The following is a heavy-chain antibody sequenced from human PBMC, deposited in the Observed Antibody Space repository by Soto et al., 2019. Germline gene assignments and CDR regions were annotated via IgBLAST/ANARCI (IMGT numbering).Heavy chain of an antibody. CDR1: GFTFSTYA. CDR2: ISGSGDST. CDR3: ARPRGYGVFDAYDI. Sequence: GGSLRLSCAASGFTFSTYAMSWVRQAPGKGLEWVSAISGSGDSTYSADSVRGRFTISRDNSINTLYLQMNNLGYEDTAVYYCARPRGYGVFDAYDIWGQGTMVTVSS. J-gene: IGHJ3*02. D-gene: IGHD4-17*01. V-gene: IGHV3-23*01.